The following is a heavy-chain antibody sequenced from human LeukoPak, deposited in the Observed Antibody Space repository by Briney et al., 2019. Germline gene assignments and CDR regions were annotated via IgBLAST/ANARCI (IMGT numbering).Heavy chain of an antibody. D-gene: IGHD2-2*01. CDR1: GGTFSSYA. CDR2: IIPIFGTA. Sequence: SVKVSCKASGGTFSSYAISWVRQAPGQGLEWMGEIIPIFGTANYAQKFQGRVTITADKSTSTAYMELSSLRSEDTAVYYCARVPVLRYCSSTSCFNPGGGAFDIWGQGTMVTVSS. CDR3: ARVPVLRYCSSTSCFNPGGGAFDI. V-gene: IGHV1-69*06. J-gene: IGHJ3*02.